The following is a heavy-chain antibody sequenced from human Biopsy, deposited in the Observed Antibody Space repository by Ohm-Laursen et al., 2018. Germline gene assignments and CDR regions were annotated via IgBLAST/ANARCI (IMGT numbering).Heavy chain of an antibody. D-gene: IGHD1-1*01. CDR2: MSPNTGNT. J-gene: IGHJ4*02. V-gene: IGHV1-8*01. CDR3: AADINAWNVNY. Sequence: SVKVSCKASGYTFTSHDINWVRQATGQGLEWMGWMSPNTGNTVYAQRFQGRVTMTEDTSTGTAYMEVWRLRSDDTAVYYCAADINAWNVNYWGQGTQVIVSS. CDR1: GYTFTSHD.